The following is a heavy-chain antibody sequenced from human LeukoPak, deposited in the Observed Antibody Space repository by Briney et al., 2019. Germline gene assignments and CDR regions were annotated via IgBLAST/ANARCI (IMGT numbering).Heavy chain of an antibody. CDR1: GFTFSSYA. V-gene: IGHV3-23*01. D-gene: IGHD2-15*01. CDR3: VKSPLNLGYCSGGSCHYFDY. CDR2: ISGTGGTI. Sequence: PGGSLRLSCAASGFTFSSYAMIWVRQTPGKGLEWVSVISGTGGTIYDADSVKGRFTISRDNSKNTLYLQMNSLRAEDTAVYYCVKSPLNLGYCSGGSCHYFDYWGQGTLVTVSS. J-gene: IGHJ4*02.